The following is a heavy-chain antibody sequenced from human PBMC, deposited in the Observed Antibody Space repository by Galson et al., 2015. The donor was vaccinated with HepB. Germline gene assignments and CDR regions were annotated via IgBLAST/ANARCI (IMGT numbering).Heavy chain of an antibody. D-gene: IGHD2-21*01. CDR1: GYSFTSYW. V-gene: IGHV5-51*01. CDR2: IYPGDSDT. J-gene: IGHJ3*02. CDR3: ARRGQHIVVVEAFDI. Sequence: QSGAEVKKPGESLKISCKGSGYSFTSYWIGWVRQMPGKGLEWMGIIYPGDSDTRYSPSFQGQVTISADKSISTAYLQWSSLKASDTAMYYCARRGQHIVVVEAFDIWGQGTMVTVSS.